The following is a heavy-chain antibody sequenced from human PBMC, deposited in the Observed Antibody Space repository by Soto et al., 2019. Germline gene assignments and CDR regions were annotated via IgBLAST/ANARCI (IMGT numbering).Heavy chain of an antibody. J-gene: IGHJ6*02. V-gene: IGHV3-30*18. CDR2: ISYDGRNK. CDR1: GFTFSSYG. D-gene: IGHD6-19*01. Sequence: QVQLVESGGGGVQPGRSLRLSCAASGFTFSSYGMHWVRQAPGKGLEWVAVISYDGRNKYYADSVKGRFPISRDNSKNTLYLQMSSLRAEDTAVYYCVKYGSSGWPYYYGLDVCGQGTTVTVSS. CDR3: VKYGSSGWPYYYGLDV.